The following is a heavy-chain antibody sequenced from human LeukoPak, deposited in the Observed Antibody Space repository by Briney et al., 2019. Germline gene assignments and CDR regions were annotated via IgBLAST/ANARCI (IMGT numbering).Heavy chain of an antibody. CDR2: INPNSGGA. CDR1: GYTFTGYY. D-gene: IGHD4-23*01. CDR3: ARVDPTVAAARDY. Sequence: ASVKVSCKASGYTFTGYYMHWVRQAPGQGLEWMGWINPNSGGANYAQKFQGRVTMTRDTSISTAYMELSRLRSDDTAVYYCARVDPTVAAARDYWGQGTLVTVSS. J-gene: IGHJ4*02. V-gene: IGHV1-2*02.